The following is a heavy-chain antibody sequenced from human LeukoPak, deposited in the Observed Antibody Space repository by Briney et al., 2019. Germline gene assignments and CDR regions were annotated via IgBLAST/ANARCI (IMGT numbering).Heavy chain of an antibody. CDR2: IFFAGNT. CDR3: ARAEGHGSSTGLIHY. CDR1: GGSISTYY. J-gene: IGHJ4*02. Sequence: KSSETLSLTCTVSGGSISTYYWSWMRQPPGRELEWIGYIFFAGNTNYSPSLKSRVTISVDTSKNQFSLRLSSVTAADTAVYYCARAEGHGSSTGLIHYWGQGTLVTVSS. D-gene: IGHD6-13*01. V-gene: IGHV4-59*01.